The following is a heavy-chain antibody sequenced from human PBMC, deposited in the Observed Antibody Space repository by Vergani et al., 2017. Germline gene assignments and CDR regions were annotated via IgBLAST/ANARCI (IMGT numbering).Heavy chain of an antibody. CDR1: GYTFTGYY. CDR2: INPNSGGT. Sequence: QVQLVQSGAEVKKPGASVKVSCKASGYTFTGYYMRWVRQAPGQGLEWMGWINPNSGGTNYAQKFQGRVTMTRDTSISTAYMELSSLRSEDTAVYYCARDHSYSNYDRYWFDPWGQGTLVTVSS. D-gene: IGHD4-11*01. CDR3: ARDHSYSNYDRYWFDP. V-gene: IGHV1-2*02. J-gene: IGHJ5*02.